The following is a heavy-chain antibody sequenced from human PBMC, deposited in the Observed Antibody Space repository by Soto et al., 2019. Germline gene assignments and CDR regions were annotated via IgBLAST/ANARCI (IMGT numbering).Heavy chain of an antibody. CDR1: GFTFTNAW. CDR2: IKTTTDGGTT. J-gene: IGHJ4*02. D-gene: IGHD3-22*01. Sequence: GSLSLSCAASGFTFTNAWMSWVRQAPGKGLEWVGRIKTTTDGGTTDYAAPVKGGFTVSRDDSENTWYLQMNSLKTEDTAVYYCTTVNATMIVHVQRHCGQGPRATVCS. V-gene: IGHV3-15*01. CDR3: TTVNATMIVHVQRH.